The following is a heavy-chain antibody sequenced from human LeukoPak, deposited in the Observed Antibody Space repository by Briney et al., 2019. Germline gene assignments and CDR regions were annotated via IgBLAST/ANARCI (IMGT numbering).Heavy chain of an antibody. CDR2: IYSGGST. J-gene: IGHJ3*02. V-gene: IGHV3-53*01. Sequence: GGSLRLSCAASGFTFSSNYMRWVRQAPGKGLEWVSVIYSGGSTYYADSVKGRFTISRDNSKNTLYLQMNSLRAEDTAVYYCARVKGGGSYYTRVDDAFDIWGQGTMVTVSS. D-gene: IGHD1-26*01. CDR1: GFTFSSNY. CDR3: ARVKGGGSYYTRVDDAFDI.